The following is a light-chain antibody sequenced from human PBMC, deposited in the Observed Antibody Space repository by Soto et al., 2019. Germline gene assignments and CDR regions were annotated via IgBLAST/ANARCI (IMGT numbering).Light chain of an antibody. CDR2: TTN. J-gene: IGLJ3*02. V-gene: IGLV7-43*01. Sequence: TVVTQEPSLTVSPGGTVTLTCASNTGAVTSGNYASWFQQKPGQAPRTLIYTTNNKHSWTPARFSGSLLGDKAALTVSGVQPEDEADYYCLLYYGGAHLVFGGGTQLTVL. CDR3: LLYYGGAHLV. CDR1: TGAVTSGNY.